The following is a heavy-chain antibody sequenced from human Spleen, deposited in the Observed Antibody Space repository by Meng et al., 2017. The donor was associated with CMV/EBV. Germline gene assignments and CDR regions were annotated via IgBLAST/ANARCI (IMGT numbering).Heavy chain of an antibody. D-gene: IGHD2-2*02. CDR1: GGSFRNYV. CDR3: AREKCGSVTCHTGTDFYGLDV. Sequence: SVKVSCKVSGGSFRNYVINWVRQAPGQGLEWMGGITPVFGSATNAQKFQDRVTITADESTSTGYMELSSLRSDDTAVYFCAREKCGSVTCHTGTDFYGLDVWGQGTTVTVSS. CDR2: ITPVFGSA. V-gene: IGHV1-69*13. J-gene: IGHJ6*02.